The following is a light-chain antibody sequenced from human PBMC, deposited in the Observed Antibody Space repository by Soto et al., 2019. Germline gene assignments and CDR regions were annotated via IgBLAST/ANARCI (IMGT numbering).Light chain of an antibody. CDR2: DVS. Sequence: QSVLTQPASVSGSPGQSITISCTGTSSDVGGYNYVSWYQQHPGKAPKLMIYDVSNRPSGVSNRFSGSKSGNTASLTISGLQAEDEADYYCSSYTSSRHVVFGGGTKLTVL. J-gene: IGLJ2*01. CDR3: SSYTSSRHVV. CDR1: SSDVGGYNY. V-gene: IGLV2-14*01.